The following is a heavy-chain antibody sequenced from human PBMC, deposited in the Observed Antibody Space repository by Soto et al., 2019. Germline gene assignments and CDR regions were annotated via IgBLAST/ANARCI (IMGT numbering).Heavy chain of an antibody. J-gene: IGHJ6*02. CDR2: IIPIFGTA. CDR3: TVRIYGSGYYGNPQWAMDV. CDR1: GGTFSSYA. V-gene: IGHV1-69*06. D-gene: IGHD3-22*01. Sequence: QVQLVQSGAEVKKPGSSVKVSCKASGGTFSSYAISWVRQAPGQGLEWMGGIIPIFGTANYAQKFQGRVTITADKSTSTAYMELSSLRSEDTAMYYCTVRIYGSGYYGNPQWAMDVWGQGTTVTVSS.